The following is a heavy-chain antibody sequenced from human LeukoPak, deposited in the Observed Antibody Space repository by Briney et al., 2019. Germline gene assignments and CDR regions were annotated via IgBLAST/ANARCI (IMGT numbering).Heavy chain of an antibody. CDR1: GFTFDDYA. CDR2: ISWNSGSI. J-gene: IGHJ2*01. CDR3: ARVGARSWYFDL. V-gene: IGHV3-9*03. Sequence: GGSLRLSCAASGFTFDDYAMHWVRQAPGKGLEWVSGISWNSGSIGCADTVKGRFTISRDNAKNSLYLQMNSLRAEDMALYYCARVGARSWYFDLWGRGTLVTVSS. D-gene: IGHD1-26*01.